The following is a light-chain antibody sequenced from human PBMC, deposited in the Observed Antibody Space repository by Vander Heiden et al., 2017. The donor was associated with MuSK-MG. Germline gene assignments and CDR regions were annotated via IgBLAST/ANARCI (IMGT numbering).Light chain of an antibody. J-gene: IGLJ3*02. Sequence: QSVLTQPPSVSAAPGQMVTIPCSGSGSNIGENSVYWYQQLPETAPKLLIYDSDKRPSGIPDRFSASKSGTSATLAITGLQTGDEADYYCAAWDQSLSGRVFGGGTKLTVL. V-gene: IGLV1-51*01. CDR3: AAWDQSLSGRV. CDR2: DSD. CDR1: GSNIGENS.